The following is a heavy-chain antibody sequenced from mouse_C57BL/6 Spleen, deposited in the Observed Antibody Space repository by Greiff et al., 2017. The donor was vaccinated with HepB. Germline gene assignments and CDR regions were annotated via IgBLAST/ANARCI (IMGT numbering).Heavy chain of an antibody. Sequence: EVHLVESGGGLVKPGGSLKLSCAASGFTFSSYAMSWVRQTPEKRLEWVATISDGGSYTDYPDNVKGRFTISRDNAKTNLYLQMSHLKSEDTAMYYYASDHPIYYGSYDGYFDVWGTGTTVTVSS. CDR1: GFTFSSYA. D-gene: IGHD2-1*01. J-gene: IGHJ1*03. CDR3: ASDHPIYYGSYDGYFDV. CDR2: ISDGGSYT. V-gene: IGHV5-4*01.